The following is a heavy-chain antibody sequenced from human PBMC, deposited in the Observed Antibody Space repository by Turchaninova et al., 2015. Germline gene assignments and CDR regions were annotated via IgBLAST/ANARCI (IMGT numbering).Heavy chain of an antibody. V-gene: IGHV2-5*02. CDR2: IDADDDK. CDR3: AHIHSDDGANDSFDY. D-gene: IGHD4-17*01. Sequence: TLSEISIRTWRVGGSMSRQPPRRALECLAVIDADDDKRYSPSLKSMLTITKETSKNQVVLTMTNMDPVDTATYYCAHIHSDDGANDSFDYLGQGTLVTVSS. CDR1: EISIRTWRVG. J-gene: IGHJ4*02.